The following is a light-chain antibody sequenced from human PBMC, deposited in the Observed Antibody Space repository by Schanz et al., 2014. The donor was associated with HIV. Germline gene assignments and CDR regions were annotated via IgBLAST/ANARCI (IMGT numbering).Light chain of an antibody. CDR3: QQYYLYWT. CDR1: QYISHW. Sequence: DIQMTQSPSTLSASVGDGVTITCRASQYISHWLAWYQQKPGKAPKLLIYKASSLESGVPSRFSGSGSGTDFTLTISCLQSEDFATYYCQQYYLYWTFGQGTKVEVK. CDR2: KAS. V-gene: IGKV1-5*03. J-gene: IGKJ1*01.